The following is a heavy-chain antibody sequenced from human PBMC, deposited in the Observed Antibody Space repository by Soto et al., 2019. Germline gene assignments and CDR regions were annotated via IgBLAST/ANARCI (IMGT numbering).Heavy chain of an antibody. J-gene: IGHJ6*02. V-gene: IGHV4-34*01. CDR2: INHSGST. Sequence: SETLSLTCAVYGGSFSGYYWSWIRQPPGKGLEWIGEINHSGSTNYNPSLKSRVTISVDTSKNQFSLKLSSVTAADTAVYYCASGISVAATQVSYYYYGMDVWGQGTTVTVSS. CDR3: ASGISVAATQVSYYYYGMDV. D-gene: IGHD2-15*01. CDR1: GGSFSGYY.